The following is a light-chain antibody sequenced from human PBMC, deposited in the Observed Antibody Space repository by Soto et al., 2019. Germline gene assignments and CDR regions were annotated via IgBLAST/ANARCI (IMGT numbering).Light chain of an antibody. CDR2: GAS. J-gene: IGKJ5*01. V-gene: IGKV3-20*01. CDR1: PSVTNY. Sequence: PGARSTLSCRASPSVTNYLAWYQQKPGQAPRLLIYGASSRATGIPDRVSGSGSGTDFTLTISRLEPEDIAVYFCQQYSISPITFGQGTRLEI. CDR3: QQYSISPIT.